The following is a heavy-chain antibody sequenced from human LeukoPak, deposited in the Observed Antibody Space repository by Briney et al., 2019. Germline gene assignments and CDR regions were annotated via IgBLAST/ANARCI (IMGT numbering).Heavy chain of an antibody. V-gene: IGHV3-23*01. Sequence: PGGSLRLSCAASGFTFSSYAMSWVRQAPGKGLEWVSAISGSGGSTYYADSVKGRFTISRDNSKNTLYLQMNSLRAEDTAVYYCAKSCCGWAKWELPLNYFDYWGQRTLVTVSS. J-gene: IGHJ4*02. CDR2: ISGSGGST. CDR3: AKSCCGWAKWELPLNYFDY. CDR1: GFTFSSYA. D-gene: IGHD1-26*01.